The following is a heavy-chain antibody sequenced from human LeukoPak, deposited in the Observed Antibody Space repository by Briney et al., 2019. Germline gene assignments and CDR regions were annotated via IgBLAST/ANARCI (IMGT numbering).Heavy chain of an antibody. CDR1: GLSFSSYG. J-gene: IGHJ2*01. Sequence: GGSLRLSCAGSGLSFSSYGMSWVRQAPGKGLEWVSVISASGGTTYYADSVKGRFTISRDNSKNTLYLQMNSLRAEDTAVYYCAKDYYDSSGPYWYFDLWGRGTLVTVSS. CDR2: ISASGGTT. CDR3: AKDYYDSSGPYWYFDL. V-gene: IGHV3-23*01. D-gene: IGHD3-22*01.